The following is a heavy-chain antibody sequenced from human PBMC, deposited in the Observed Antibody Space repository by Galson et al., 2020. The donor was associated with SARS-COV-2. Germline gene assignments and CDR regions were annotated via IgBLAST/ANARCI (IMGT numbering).Heavy chain of an antibody. CDR2: INHSGST. V-gene: IGHV4-34*01. D-gene: IGHD4-17*01. J-gene: IGHJ6*02. Sequence: SETLSLTCAVYGGSFSGYYLSWIRQPPGKGLEWIGEINHSGSTNYNPSLKSRVTISVDTSKNQFSLKLSSVTAADTAVYYCARMRTVTTFYHYYGMDVWGQGTTVTVSS. CDR3: ARMRTVTTFYHYYGMDV. CDR1: GGSFSGYY.